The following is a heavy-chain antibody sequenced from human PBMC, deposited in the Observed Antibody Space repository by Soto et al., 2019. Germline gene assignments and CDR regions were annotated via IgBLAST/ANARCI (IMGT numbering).Heavy chain of an antibody. D-gene: IGHD5-12*01. CDR3: ARVNRDDIVATMEIDY. V-gene: IGHV4-30-2*01. CDR2: INHSGST. J-gene: IGHJ4*02. Sequence: PSETLSLTCAVSGGSISSGGYSWSWIRQPTGKGLEWIGEINHSGSTNYNPSLKSRVTISVDTSKNQFSLKLSSVTAADTAVYYCARVNRDDIVATMEIDYWGQGTLVTVSS. CDR1: GGSISSGGYS.